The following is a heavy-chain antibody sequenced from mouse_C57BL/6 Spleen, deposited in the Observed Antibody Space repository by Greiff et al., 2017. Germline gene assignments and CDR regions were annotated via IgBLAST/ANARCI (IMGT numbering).Heavy chain of an antibody. V-gene: IGHV1-50*01. Sequence: QVQLQQPGAELVKPGASVKLSCKASGYTFTSYWMQWVKQRPGQGLEWIGEIDPSDSYTNYNQKFKGKATLTVDTSSSTAYMQLSSLTSEDSAVXYCAKGGRSGTGYYFDYWGQGTTLTVSS. J-gene: IGHJ2*01. D-gene: IGHD3-2*02. CDR3: AKGGRSGTGYYFDY. CDR2: IDPSDSYT. CDR1: GYTFTSYW.